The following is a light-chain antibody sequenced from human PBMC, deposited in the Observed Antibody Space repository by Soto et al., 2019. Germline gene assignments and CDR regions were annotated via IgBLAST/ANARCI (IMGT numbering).Light chain of an antibody. V-gene: IGKV3-20*01. CDR3: HQYGNSPLT. CDR2: AAS. J-gene: IGKJ4*01. Sequence: ETVLTQSPATLSLSPGERATLSCRASQSVRSGYFAWYQQKSGQAPRLLIVAASDRATDIPDRFSGGGSGTDFTLTISRLEPEDFALYYCHQYGNSPLTFGGGTRLEIK. CDR1: QSVRSGY.